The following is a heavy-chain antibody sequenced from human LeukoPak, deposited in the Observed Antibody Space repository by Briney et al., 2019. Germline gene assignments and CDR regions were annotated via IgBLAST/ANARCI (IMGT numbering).Heavy chain of an antibody. Sequence: SETLSLTCAVYGGSFSGYYLSWIRQPPGKGLEWIGEINHSGSTNYNPSLKSRVTISVDTSKNQFSLKLSSVTAADTAVYYCARGGGIYYYYYMDVWGKGTTVTVSS. D-gene: IGHD3-16*01. CDR3: ARGGGIYYYYYMDV. J-gene: IGHJ6*03. CDR2: INHSGST. V-gene: IGHV4-34*01. CDR1: GGSFSGYY.